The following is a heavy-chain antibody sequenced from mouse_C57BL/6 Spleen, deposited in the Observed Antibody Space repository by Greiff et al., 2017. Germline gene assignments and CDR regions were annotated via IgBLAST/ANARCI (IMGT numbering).Heavy chain of an antibody. D-gene: IGHD2-1*01. CDR1: GYTFTSYW. Sequence: QVQLKQPGAELVKPGASVKMSCKASGYTFTSYWITWVKQRPGQGLEWIGDIYPGSGSTNYNEKFKSKATLTVDTSSSTAYMQLSSLTSEDSAVYYCARSEDYYAYYFDYWGQGTTLTVSS. CDR3: ARSEDYYAYYFDY. CDR2: IYPGSGST. J-gene: IGHJ2*01. V-gene: IGHV1-55*01.